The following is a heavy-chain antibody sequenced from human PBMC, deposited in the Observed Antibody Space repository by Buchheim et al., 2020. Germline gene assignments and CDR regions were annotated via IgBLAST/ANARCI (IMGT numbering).Heavy chain of an antibody. CDR1: GFTFSSYG. V-gene: IGHV3-74*02. CDR2: INPDGSST. CDR3: GRATTGSRNAMDV. J-gene: IGHJ6*02. Sequence: VQLVESGGGVVQPGRSLRLSCAASGFTFSSYGMHWVRQGPGKGLVWVSRINPDGSSTNYADSVKGRFTITRDNAENTVYLQMNSLRAEDTAVFYCGRATTGSRNAMDVWGQGTT. D-gene: IGHD1-1*01.